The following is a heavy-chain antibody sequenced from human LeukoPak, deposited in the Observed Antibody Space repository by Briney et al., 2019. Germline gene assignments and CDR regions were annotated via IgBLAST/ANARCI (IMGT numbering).Heavy chain of an antibody. CDR2: INPNSGGT. J-gene: IGHJ5*02. Sequence: ASVKVSCKASGYTFTGYYMHWVRQAPGQGLEWMGWINPNSGGTNYAQKFQGRVTMTRDTSISTAYMELSRLRSDDTAVYYCARDSNWNQLLSGWFDPWGQGTLVTVSS. D-gene: IGHD2-2*01. CDR1: GYTFTGYY. CDR3: ARDSNWNQLLSGWFDP. V-gene: IGHV1-2*02.